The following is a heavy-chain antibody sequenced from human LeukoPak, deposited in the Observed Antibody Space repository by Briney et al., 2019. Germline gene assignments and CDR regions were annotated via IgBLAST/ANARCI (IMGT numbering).Heavy chain of an antibody. CDR1: GGSFSGYY. CDR2: INHSGST. V-gene: IGHV4-34*01. Sequence: SETLSLTCAVYGGSFSGYYWSWIRQSPGKGLEWIGEINHSGSTNYNPSLKSRVTISIDTSKNQISLRVRPVTAADTAVYYCAKHLRRRFFSRTLGFDPWGQGTLVTVSS. CDR3: AKHLRRRFFSRTLGFDP. J-gene: IGHJ5*02. D-gene: IGHD3-3*01.